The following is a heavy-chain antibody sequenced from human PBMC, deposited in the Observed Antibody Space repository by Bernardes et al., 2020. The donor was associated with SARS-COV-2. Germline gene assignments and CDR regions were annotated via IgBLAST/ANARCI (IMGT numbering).Heavy chain of an antibody. D-gene: IGHD3-9*01. Sequence: ASVKVSCKASGYTFTNYGISWVRQAPGQGLEWMGWISAYKGNTKSAQKFQGRVTMTTEASTSTAYMELRSLTSDDTAVYYCARDPGYILTSYYFVDWGQGTLVTVSS. J-gene: IGHJ4*02. CDR1: GYTFTNYG. CDR3: ARDPGYILTSYYFVD. V-gene: IGHV1-18*04. CDR2: ISAYKGNT.